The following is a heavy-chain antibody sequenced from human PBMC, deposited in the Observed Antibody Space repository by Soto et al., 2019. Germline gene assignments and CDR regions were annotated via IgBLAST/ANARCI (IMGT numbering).Heavy chain of an antibody. V-gene: IGHV4-34*01. CDR2: INHSGST. Sequence: QVQLQQWGAGLLKPSETLPLTCAVYGGSFSGYYWSWIRQPPGKGLEWIGEINHSGSTNYNPSLKSRVTISVDTSKNQFSLKLSSVTAADTAVYYCARGWAFDIWGQGTMVTVSS. CDR1: GGSFSGYY. J-gene: IGHJ3*02. CDR3: ARGWAFDI.